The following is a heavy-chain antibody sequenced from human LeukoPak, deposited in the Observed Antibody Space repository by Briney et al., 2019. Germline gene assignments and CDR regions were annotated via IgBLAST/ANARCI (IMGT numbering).Heavy chain of an antibody. CDR1: GFTFSDYY. V-gene: IGHV3-11*01. CDR3: AREMAATNDAFDI. J-gene: IGHJ3*02. CDR2: ISSGGSTI. D-gene: IGHD5-24*01. Sequence: GGSLRLSCAASGFTFSDYYMSWIRQAPGKGLEWLSYISSGGSTIYYADSVRGRFTTSRDNVKNSLYLQMNSLRAEDTAVYYCAREMAATNDAFDIWGQGTMVTVSS.